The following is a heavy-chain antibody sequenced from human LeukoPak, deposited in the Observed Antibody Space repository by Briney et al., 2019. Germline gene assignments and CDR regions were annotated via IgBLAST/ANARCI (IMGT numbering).Heavy chain of an antibody. V-gene: IGHV3-23*01. CDR3: TKRVKYGGTWDHFAD. Sequence: PGGSLRLSCEASGFTFGNYRMSWVRQAPGKGLEWVSTVNADGGNTYYADSVKGRFTISRDNSKSTLILQMNSLRVEDTALYYCTKRVKYGGTWDHFADWGQGTLVTVSS. D-gene: IGHD1-26*01. J-gene: IGHJ4*02. CDR1: GFTFGNYR. CDR2: VNADGGNT.